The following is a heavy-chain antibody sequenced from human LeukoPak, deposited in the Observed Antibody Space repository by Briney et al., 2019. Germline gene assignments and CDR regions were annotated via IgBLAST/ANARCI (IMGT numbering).Heavy chain of an antibody. V-gene: IGHV3-53*01. CDR2: IYSGGST. J-gene: IGHJ4*02. CDR3: ATMQQLTVDY. D-gene: IGHD6-13*01. Sequence: GGSLRLSCAASGFTVSSNYMSWVRQAPGKGLEWVSVIYSGGSTYYADSVKGRFTISRDNSKNTLYLQMNSLRAEDMVVYYCATMQQLTVDYWGQGTLVTVSS. CDR1: GFTVSSNY.